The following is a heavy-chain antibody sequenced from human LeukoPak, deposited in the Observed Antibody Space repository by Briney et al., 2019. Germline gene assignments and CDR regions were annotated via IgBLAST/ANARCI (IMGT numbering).Heavy chain of an antibody. D-gene: IGHD3-10*01. CDR1: GFTFSSYG. Sequence: GGSLRLSCAASGFTFSSYGMHWVRQAPGKGLEWVAVISYDGSNKYYADSVKGRFTISRDNSKNTLYLQMNSLRAEDTAVYYCAKCITMVRGVFEPTLYDYWGQGTLVTVSS. CDR2: ISYDGSNK. V-gene: IGHV3-30*18. CDR3: AKCITMVRGVFEPTLYDY. J-gene: IGHJ4*02.